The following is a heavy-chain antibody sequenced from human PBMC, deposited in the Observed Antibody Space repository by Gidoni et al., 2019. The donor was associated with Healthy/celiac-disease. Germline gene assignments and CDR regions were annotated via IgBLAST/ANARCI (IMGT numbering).Heavy chain of an antibody. Sequence: HVQLVQSGAEVKKPGASVKVSCKVSGYTLTELSMHWVRQAPGKGLEWMGGFDPEDGETIYAQKFQGRVTMTEDTSTDTAYMELSSLRSEDTAVYYCATGRYCSSTSCYRQAFDYWGQGTLVTVSS. CDR2: FDPEDGET. V-gene: IGHV1-24*01. D-gene: IGHD2-2*01. CDR3: ATGRYCSSTSCYRQAFDY. J-gene: IGHJ4*02. CDR1: GYTLTELS.